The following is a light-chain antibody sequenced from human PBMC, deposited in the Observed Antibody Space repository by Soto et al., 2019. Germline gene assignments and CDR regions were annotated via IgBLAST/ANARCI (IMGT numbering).Light chain of an antibody. CDR1: SFNIGSNT. J-gene: IGLJ3*02. Sequence: QSVLTQTPSASGTPGQSVTISCSGSSFNIGSNTVSWYQQLPGTAPKLLIYSNVQRRSGVPDRFSGSKSGTSVSLAITGLQSEDEADYYCAAWDDSLNGWVFGGGTKLTVL. CDR3: AAWDDSLNGWV. V-gene: IGLV1-44*01. CDR2: SNV.